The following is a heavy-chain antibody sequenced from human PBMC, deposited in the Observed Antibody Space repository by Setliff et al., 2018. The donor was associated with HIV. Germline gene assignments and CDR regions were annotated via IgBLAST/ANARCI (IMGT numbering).Heavy chain of an antibody. CDR2: IYYSGST. D-gene: IGHD5-12*01. CDR3: ARVVPREVAPGGFDI. V-gene: IGHV4-34*01. Sequence: PSETLSLTCAVYGGSFSSYYWSWIRQPPGKGLEWIASIYYSGSTSYAPSLKSRFTISVDTSKNQFSLKLTSVTAADTAVYFCARVVPREVAPGGFDIWGQGTMVTVSS. CDR1: GGSFSSYY. J-gene: IGHJ3*02.